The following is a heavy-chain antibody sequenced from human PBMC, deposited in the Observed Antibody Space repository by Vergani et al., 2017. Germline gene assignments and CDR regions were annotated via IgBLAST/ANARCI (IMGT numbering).Heavy chain of an antibody. CDR2: INPSGST. CDR3: ARSFTIFGVALTV. D-gene: IGHD3-3*01. Sequence: QVQLQQWGAGLLKPSETLSPTFAVHGGSFSDYYWSWIRQPPGKGLEWIGEINPSGSTNNKPSLKSRVTTSLDTSTNQFPLKLSSVTAADTAVYYCARSFTIFGVALTVWGKGTTVTVSS. CDR1: GGSFSDYY. J-gene: IGHJ6*04. V-gene: IGHV4-34*01.